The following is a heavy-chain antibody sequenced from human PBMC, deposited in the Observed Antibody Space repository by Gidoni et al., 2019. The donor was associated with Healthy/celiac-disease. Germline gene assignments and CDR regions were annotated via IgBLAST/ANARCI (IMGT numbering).Heavy chain of an antibody. J-gene: IGHJ4*02. Sequence: EVQLLESGGGLVQPGGSLRLSWAASGFTFSSYAMRWGRQAPGKGLEWVSAIRGSGGSTYYADSVKGRFTISRDNSKNTLYLQMNSLRAEDTAVYYCAKIPWVVVVPAAIDYWGQGTLVTVSS. V-gene: IGHV3-23*01. CDR3: AKIPWVVVVPAAIDY. D-gene: IGHD2-2*01. CDR2: IRGSGGST. CDR1: GFTFSSYA.